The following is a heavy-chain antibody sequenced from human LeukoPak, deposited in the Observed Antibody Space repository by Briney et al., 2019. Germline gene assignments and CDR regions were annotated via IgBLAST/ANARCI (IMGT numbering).Heavy chain of an antibody. Sequence: KPSETLSLTCAVYGGSFSGYYWSWIRQPPGKGLEWIGEINHSGSTNYNPSLKSRVTISVDTSKNQFSLKLSSVTAADTAVYYCARDRYYYDSSGYRWFDPWGQGTLVTVSS. CDR2: INHSGST. D-gene: IGHD3-22*01. CDR1: GGSFSGYY. J-gene: IGHJ5*02. V-gene: IGHV4-34*01. CDR3: ARDRYYYDSSGYRWFDP.